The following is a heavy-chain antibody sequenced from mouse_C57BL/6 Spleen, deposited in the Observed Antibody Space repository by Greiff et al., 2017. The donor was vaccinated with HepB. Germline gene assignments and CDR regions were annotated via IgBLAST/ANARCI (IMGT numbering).Heavy chain of an antibody. V-gene: IGHV3-2*02. D-gene: IGHD1-2*01. CDR3: ARTARIKY. Sequence: DVQLQESGPGLVKPSQSLSLTCTVTGYSITSGYGWNWIRQVPGNKREWMGYISYSGSTNYNPSLKSRISITRDTSKNQFFLQLNSVTTEDTATSYCARTARIKYWGQGTTLTVSS. CDR1: GYSITSGYG. CDR2: ISYSGST. J-gene: IGHJ2*01.